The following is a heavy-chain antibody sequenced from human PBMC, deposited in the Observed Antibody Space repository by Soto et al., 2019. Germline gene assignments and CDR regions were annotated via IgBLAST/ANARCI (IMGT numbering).Heavy chain of an antibody. Sequence: QVQLVQSGAEVKKPGSSVKVSCKASGGTFSSYTISWVRQAPGQGLEWMGRIIPILGIANYAQKFQGRVTITADKSTSTAYMELSSLRSEDTAVYYCARDLTARGDYYYYMDVWGKGTTVTVSS. CDR2: IIPILGIA. CDR1: GGTFSSYT. V-gene: IGHV1-69*08. J-gene: IGHJ6*03. CDR3: ARDLTARGDYYYYMDV.